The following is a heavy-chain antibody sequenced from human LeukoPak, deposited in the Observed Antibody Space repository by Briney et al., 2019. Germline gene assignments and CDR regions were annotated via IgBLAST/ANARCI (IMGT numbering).Heavy chain of an antibody. D-gene: IGHD3-3*01. CDR3: ARGRGLRFLEWLRLDV. V-gene: IGHV4-34*01. Sequence: SETLSLTCAAYGGSFSGYYWSWIRQPPGKGLEWIGEINHSGSTNYNPSLKNRVTISLDTSKTQSSMKLSSVTAADPAVYYCARGRGLRFLEWLRLDVWGQGTTATVSS. J-gene: IGHJ6*02. CDR2: INHSGST. CDR1: GGSFSGYY.